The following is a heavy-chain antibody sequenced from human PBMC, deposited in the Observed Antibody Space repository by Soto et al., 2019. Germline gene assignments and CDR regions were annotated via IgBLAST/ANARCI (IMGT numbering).Heavy chain of an antibody. J-gene: IGHJ4*02. D-gene: IGHD2-21*02. CDR1: GDSISSRSYY. CDR3: ARQRTSVVTQAYFDV. CDR2: IYYSGST. V-gene: IGHV4-39*01. Sequence: SDTLSLTCTVTGDSISSRSYYLHCIHHPPGKGLEWIGSIYYSGSTYNNPSLRSRVSMSIDTSKDKFSLKLRSVTAADTALYFCARQRTSVVTQAYFDVWGPGSLVTVSS.